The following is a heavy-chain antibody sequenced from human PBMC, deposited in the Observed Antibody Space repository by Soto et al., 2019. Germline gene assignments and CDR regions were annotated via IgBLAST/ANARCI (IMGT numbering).Heavy chain of an antibody. Sequence: EVQLAESGGGLAQPGGSLRLSCAASGFTLSGYAMDWVRQAPGKGLEYVSGISSNGVGTYYANSVQGRFTISRDNSNNTVCLQFVSLRPEDMAVYYCAGRARPDSYYMDVWGKGTTVTVSS. V-gene: IGHV3-64*01. J-gene: IGHJ6*03. D-gene: IGHD6-6*01. CDR1: GFTLSGYA. CDR2: ISSNGVGT. CDR3: AGRARPDSYYMDV.